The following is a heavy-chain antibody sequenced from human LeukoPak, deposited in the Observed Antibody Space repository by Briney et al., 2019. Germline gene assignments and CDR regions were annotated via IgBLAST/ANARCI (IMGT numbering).Heavy chain of an antibody. V-gene: IGHV1-2*02. Sequence: GASVKVSCKASGYTFTSYDINWVRQAPGQGLEWMGWINPNSGATNYAQKFLGRVTMTRDTSISTAYVELSRLRFDDTAVYFCARDRGCSATTCYTGGDWFDPWGQGTLVTVSS. CDR2: INPNSGAT. CDR3: ARDRGCSATTCYTGGDWFDP. CDR1: GYTFTSYD. J-gene: IGHJ5*02. D-gene: IGHD2-2*02.